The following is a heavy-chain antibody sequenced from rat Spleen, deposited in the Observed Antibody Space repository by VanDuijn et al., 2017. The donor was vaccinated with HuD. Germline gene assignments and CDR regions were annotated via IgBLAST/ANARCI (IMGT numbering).Heavy chain of an antibody. J-gene: IGHJ3*01. V-gene: IGHV5-25*01. CDR1: GGTGKNPP. CDR3: ARHGLYTPSGWFAY. CDR2: RSAGGGGT. Sequence: EGQRGEAGGGGGQPGRAPKPAGAPAGGTGKNPPKTSNPHPPKKGPEGGAARSAGGGGTYYPDSVKGRFTISRDNAKSTLYLQMDSLRSEDTASYYCARHGLYTPSGWFAYWGPGTLVTVSS. D-gene: IGHD1-10*01.